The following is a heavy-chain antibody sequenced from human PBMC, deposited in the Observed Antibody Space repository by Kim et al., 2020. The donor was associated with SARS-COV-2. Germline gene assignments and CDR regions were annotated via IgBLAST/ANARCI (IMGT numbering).Heavy chain of an antibody. CDR1: GGSFSGYY. J-gene: IGHJ4*02. D-gene: IGHD2-15*01. V-gene: IGHV4-34*01. CDR3: ARGGGFCSGGSCYIDS. CDR2: INHSGTT. Sequence: SETLSLTCAVYGGSFSGYYWTWIRQNPGKGLEWISEINHSGTTNCNPSLKNRVKISVDMSKNQFSLKLTSVTAADTAVYFCARGGGFCSGGSCYIDSWGRGTRVTVSS.